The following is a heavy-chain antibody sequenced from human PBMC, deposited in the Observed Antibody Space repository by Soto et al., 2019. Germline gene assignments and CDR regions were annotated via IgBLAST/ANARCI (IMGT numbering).Heavy chain of an antibody. V-gene: IGHV1-3*01. Sequence: EASVKVSCKASGYTFTSYAMHWVRQAPGQRLEWMGWINAGNGNTKYSQKFQGRVTITRDTSASTAYMELSSLRSEDTAVYYCARDQFYYDSSGHYDAFDSWGQGTMVTVSS. CDR2: INAGNGNT. CDR1: GYTFTSYA. D-gene: IGHD3-22*01. J-gene: IGHJ3*02. CDR3: ARDQFYYDSSGHYDAFDS.